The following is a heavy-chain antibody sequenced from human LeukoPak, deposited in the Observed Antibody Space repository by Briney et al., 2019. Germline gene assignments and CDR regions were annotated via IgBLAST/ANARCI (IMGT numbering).Heavy chain of an antibody. Sequence: EASVKVSCKASGYTFTSYGISWVRQAPGQGLEWMGWISAYNGNTNYAQKLQGRVTMTTDTSTSTAYVELRSLRSDDTAVYYCARVGYYDSSGYYILYNFDYWGQGTLVTVSS. D-gene: IGHD3-22*01. CDR1: GYTFTSYG. V-gene: IGHV1-18*01. CDR2: ISAYNGNT. CDR3: ARVGYYDSSGYYILYNFDY. J-gene: IGHJ4*02.